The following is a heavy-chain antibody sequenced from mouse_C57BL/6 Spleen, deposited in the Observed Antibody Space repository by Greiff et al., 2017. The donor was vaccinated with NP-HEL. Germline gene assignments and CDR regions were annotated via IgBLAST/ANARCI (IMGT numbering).Heavy chain of an antibody. D-gene: IGHD3-1*01. CDR1: GFTFSDYY. Sequence: EVNVVESEGGLVQPGSSMKLSCTASGFTFSDYYMAWVRQVPEKGLEWVANINYDGSSTYYLDSLKSRFIISRDNAKNILYLQMSSLKSEDTATYYCARGEGYSVWFAYWGQGTLVTVSA. J-gene: IGHJ3*01. CDR3: ARGEGYSVWFAY. V-gene: IGHV5-16*01. CDR2: INYDGSST.